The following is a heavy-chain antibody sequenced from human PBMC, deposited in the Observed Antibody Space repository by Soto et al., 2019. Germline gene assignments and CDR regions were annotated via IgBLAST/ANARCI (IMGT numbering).Heavy chain of an antibody. V-gene: IGHV3-23*01. CDR1: GFTFSGYA. D-gene: IGHD6-19*01. CDR2: ISGSGGST. CDR3: AKDIAVAPRLVYYFAF. Sequence: GGSLRLSCAASGFTFSGYAMSWVRQAPGKGLEWVSAISGSGGSTYYADSVKGRFTISRDNSKNTLYLQMNSLRAEDTAVYYCAKDIAVAPRLVYYFAFRGQGSLVTVSS. J-gene: IGHJ4*02.